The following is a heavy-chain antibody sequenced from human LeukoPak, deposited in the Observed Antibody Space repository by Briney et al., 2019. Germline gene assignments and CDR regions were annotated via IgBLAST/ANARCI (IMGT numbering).Heavy chain of an antibody. D-gene: IGHD2-2*02. J-gene: IGHJ6*03. CDR2: INWNGGST. Sequence: GGSLRLFCAASGFTFDDYGMSWVRQAPGKGLEWVSGINWNGGSTGYADSVKGRFTISRDNAKNSLYLQMNSLRAEDTALYYCARDRAGDIVVVPAAIQGSPYYYYYMDVWGKGTTVTVSS. CDR3: ARDRAGDIVVVPAAIQGSPYYYYYMDV. CDR1: GFTFDDYG. V-gene: IGHV3-20*04.